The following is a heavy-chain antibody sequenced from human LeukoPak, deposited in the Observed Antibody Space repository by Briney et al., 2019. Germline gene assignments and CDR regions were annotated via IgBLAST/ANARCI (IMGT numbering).Heavy chain of an antibody. Sequence: SETLSLTCAVYGGSFSGYYWSWIRQHPGKGLEWIGEINHSGSTNYNPSLKSRVTISVDTSKNRFSLKLSSVTAADTAVYYCARESRNGSSMDVWGQGATVTVSS. V-gene: IGHV4-34*01. CDR3: ARESRNGSSMDV. CDR1: GGSFSGYY. D-gene: IGHD3-10*01. CDR2: INHSGST. J-gene: IGHJ6*02.